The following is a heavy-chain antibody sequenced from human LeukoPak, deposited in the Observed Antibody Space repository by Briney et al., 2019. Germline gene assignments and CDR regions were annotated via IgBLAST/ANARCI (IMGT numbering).Heavy chain of an antibody. CDR3: AREEQFYYMDV. D-gene: IGHD1/OR15-1a*01. CDR1: GYSFTTYG. Sequence: ASVKVSCKTSGYSFTTYGLSWVRQAPGQGLEWMGWISAYMGDTKYAQKFQGRVTMTTDISTSTAYMGLRSLRSDDTAVYYCAREEQFYYMDVWGKGTTVTVSS. CDR2: ISAYMGDT. V-gene: IGHV1-18*01. J-gene: IGHJ6*03.